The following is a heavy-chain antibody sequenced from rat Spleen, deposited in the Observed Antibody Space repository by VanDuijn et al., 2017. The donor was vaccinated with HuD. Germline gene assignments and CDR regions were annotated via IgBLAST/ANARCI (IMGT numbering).Heavy chain of an antibody. CDR3: TRHRLYFDDGSYYHSRVMDA. Sequence: EVQLMESGGGLVQPGGSLRLSCAASGFTFSDCDMAWVRQAPTKGLEWVASIRTSGVIIFYRDSVKGRFTVSRDDARSTLYLQMDSLRSEDTATYYCTRHRLYFDDGSYYHSRVMDAWGQGASVTVSS. D-gene: IGHD1-12*02. CDR2: IRTSGVII. V-gene: IGHV5-25*01. CDR1: GFTFSDCD. J-gene: IGHJ4*01.